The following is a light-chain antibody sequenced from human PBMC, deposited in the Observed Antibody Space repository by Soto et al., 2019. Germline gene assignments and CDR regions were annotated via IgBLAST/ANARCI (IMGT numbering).Light chain of an antibody. V-gene: IGLV2-14*01. CDR3: SSYTSSSTLV. J-gene: IGLJ2*01. CDR2: EVS. CDR1: SSDVGGYNY. Sequence: QSVLTQPASVSGSPGQSITISCTGTSSDVGGYNYVSWYQQHPGKAPKLMIYEVSNRPSGVSNRFSGSKSGNTASLTISGRQPEDEADYYCSSYTSSSTLVFGGGTKVTVL.